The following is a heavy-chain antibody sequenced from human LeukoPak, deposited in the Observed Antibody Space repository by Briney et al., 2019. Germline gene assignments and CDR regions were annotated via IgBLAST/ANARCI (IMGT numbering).Heavy chain of an antibody. CDR2: ISGSRDST. D-gene: IGHD3-10*01. Sequence: PGGSLRLSCAASGFTFGSYAMSWVRQAPGKGLEWVSAISGSRDSTYYADSVKGRFTISRDNSKNTLNLQMNSLRAEDTAVYYCAKSISRLWFGELAGGWGQGTLVTVSS. J-gene: IGHJ4*02. V-gene: IGHV3-23*01. CDR1: GFTFGSYA. CDR3: AKSISRLWFGELAGG.